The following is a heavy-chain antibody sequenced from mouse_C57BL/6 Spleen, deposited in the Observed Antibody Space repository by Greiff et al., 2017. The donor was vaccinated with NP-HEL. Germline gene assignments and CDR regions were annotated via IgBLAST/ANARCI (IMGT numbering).Heavy chain of an antibody. CDR2: IFPGSGST. CDR3: ARYYGNPRGAMDY. CDR1: GYTFTDYY. Sequence: QVQLKQSGPELVKPGASVKISCKASGYTFTDYYINWVKQRPGQGLEWIGWIFPGSGSTYYNEKFKGKATLTVDKSSSTAYMLLSSLTSEDSAVYFCARYYGNPRGAMDYWGQGTSVTVSS. V-gene: IGHV1-75*01. D-gene: IGHD2-1*01. J-gene: IGHJ4*01.